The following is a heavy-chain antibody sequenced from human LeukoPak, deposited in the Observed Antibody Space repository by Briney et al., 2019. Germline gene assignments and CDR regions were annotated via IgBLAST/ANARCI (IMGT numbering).Heavy chain of an antibody. Sequence: PETLSLTCAVYGGSFSGYYWSWIRQPPGKGLEWIGEINHSGSTNYNPPLKSRSTISVATSKTQFSLKLSSVTAADTAVYYCATHYYGSGREDAFDIWGQGTMVTVSS. D-gene: IGHD3-10*01. V-gene: IGHV4-34*01. CDR3: ATHYYGSGREDAFDI. CDR2: INHSGST. J-gene: IGHJ3*02. CDR1: GGSFSGYY.